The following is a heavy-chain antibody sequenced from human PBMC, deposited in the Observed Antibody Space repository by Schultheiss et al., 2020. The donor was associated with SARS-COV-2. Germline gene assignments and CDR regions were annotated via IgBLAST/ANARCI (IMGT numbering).Heavy chain of an antibody. Sequence: GGSLRLSCAASGFTFSSYSMNWVRQAPGKGLEWVAVISYDGSNKYYADSVKGRFTISRDNSKNTLYLQMNSLRAEDMAVYYCARIRYFGTGGDFDYWGQGTLVTVSS. CDR2: ISYDGSNK. D-gene: IGHD3/OR15-3a*01. V-gene: IGHV3-30*03. J-gene: IGHJ4*02. CDR1: GFTFSSYS. CDR3: ARIRYFGTGGDFDY.